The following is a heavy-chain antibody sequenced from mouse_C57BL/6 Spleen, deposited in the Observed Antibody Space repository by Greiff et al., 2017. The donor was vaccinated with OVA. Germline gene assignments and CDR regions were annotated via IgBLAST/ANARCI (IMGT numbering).Heavy chain of an antibody. V-gene: IGHV5-4*01. CDR2: ISDGGSYT. CDR1: GFTFSSYA. D-gene: IGHD1-1*01. Sequence: EVQVVESGGGLVKPGGSLKLSCAASGFTFSSYAMSWVRQTPEKRLEWVATISDGGSYTYYPDNVKGRFTISRDNAKNNLYLQMSHLKSEDTAMYYCARVYYYGSRGAMDYWGQGTSVTDSS. CDR3: ARVYYYGSRGAMDY. J-gene: IGHJ4*01.